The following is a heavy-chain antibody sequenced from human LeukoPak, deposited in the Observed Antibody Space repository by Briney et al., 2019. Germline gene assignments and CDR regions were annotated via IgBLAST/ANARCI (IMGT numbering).Heavy chain of an antibody. V-gene: IGHV3-53*05. D-gene: IGHD3-22*01. CDR1: GFTVSNNY. J-gene: IGHJ4*02. Sequence: PGGSLRLSCAASGFTVSNNYMSWVRQAPGKGLEWVSVIYSGDSAYYIDSVKGRFTISRDNSKNTLYLQMNSLRAEDTAVYYCARDGGNYYDSSGYYPCDYWGQGTLVTVSS. CDR3: ARDGGNYYDSSGYYPCDY. CDR2: IYSGDSA.